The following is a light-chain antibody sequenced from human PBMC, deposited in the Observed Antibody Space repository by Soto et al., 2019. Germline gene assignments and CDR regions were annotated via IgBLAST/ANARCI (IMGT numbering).Light chain of an antibody. J-gene: IGKJ2*01. CDR1: QSVNCNS. CDR2: ASS. CDR3: KPYGLSLRT. Sequence: EVVLTQSPVTLSLSPGARATLSCRASQSVNCNSLAWYQQKPGQAPRRLIYASSSKATCVPDRVIGSGSVTAFSLPIRRLEHDDFAVYSSKPYGLSLRTFGQR. V-gene: IGKV3-20*01.